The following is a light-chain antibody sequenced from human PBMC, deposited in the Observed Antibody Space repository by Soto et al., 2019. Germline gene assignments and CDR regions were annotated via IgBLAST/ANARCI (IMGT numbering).Light chain of an antibody. CDR3: QQRSSWPPTLT. Sequence: EIVLTQSPATLSLSPGERATLSCRASQSVGSSLAWYQQRPGQAPRLLIYDASNRATGIPARFSGSGSRTDFTLTISFLEPEDFAVYYCQQRSSWPPTLTFGGGTKVDIK. J-gene: IGKJ4*01. V-gene: IGKV3-11*01. CDR2: DAS. CDR1: QSVGSS.